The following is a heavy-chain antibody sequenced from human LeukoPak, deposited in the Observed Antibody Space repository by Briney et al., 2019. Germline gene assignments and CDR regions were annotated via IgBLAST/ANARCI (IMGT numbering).Heavy chain of an antibody. CDR1: GFNFNDAA. CDR2: IASSGRNT. Sequence: GGSLRLSCAASGFNFNDAAMTWVRQAPGKGLEWVSLIASSGRNTYYTDSVKGRFTISRDNSKNTLYLQMNSLRAEDTAVYYCASFEYGSGSYYQRPQFYGMDVWGQGTTVTVSS. D-gene: IGHD3-10*01. V-gene: IGHV3-23*01. CDR3: ASFEYGSGSYYQRPQFYGMDV. J-gene: IGHJ6*02.